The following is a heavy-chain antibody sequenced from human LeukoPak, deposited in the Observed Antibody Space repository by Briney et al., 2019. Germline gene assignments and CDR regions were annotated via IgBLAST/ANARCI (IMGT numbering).Heavy chain of an antibody. D-gene: IGHD6-19*01. CDR2: ISYDGSNK. J-gene: IGHJ4*02. CDR3: ARDPIAVAGSLAFDY. Sequence: GGSLRLSCAASGFTFSSYAMHWVRQAPGKGLEWVAVISYDGSNKYYADSVKGRFTISRDNSKNTLYLQMNSLRAEDTAVYYCARDPIAVAGSLAFDYWGQGTLVTVSS. V-gene: IGHV3-30-3*01. CDR1: GFTFSSYA.